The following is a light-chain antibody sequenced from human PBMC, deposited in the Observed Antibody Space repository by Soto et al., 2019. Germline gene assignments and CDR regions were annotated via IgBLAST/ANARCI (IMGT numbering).Light chain of an antibody. J-gene: IGLJ2*01. CDR2: ANT. Sequence: QSLLTQPPSVSGAPGQRVTISCAGTSSDIGAGYDVHWYQQLPGAAPTLLIFANTTRPSGVPDRCSGSKSGTSASLAITGPQDEDEDDYYGQSYDGSLVLFGGGTKLTVL. CDR3: QSYDGSLVL. V-gene: IGLV1-40*01. CDR1: SSDIGAGYD.